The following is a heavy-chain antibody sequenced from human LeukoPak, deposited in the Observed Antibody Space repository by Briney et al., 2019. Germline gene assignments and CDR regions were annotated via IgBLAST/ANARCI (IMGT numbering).Heavy chain of an antibody. CDR2: ISGSGGST. D-gene: IGHD1-14*01. CDR1: GFTVSSNY. CDR3: AKEGAGGPPKIYYYYYMDV. J-gene: IGHJ6*03. Sequence: GGSLRLSCAASGFTVSSNYMSWVRQAPGKGLEWVSAISGSGGSTYYADSVKGRFTISRDNSKNTLYLQMNSLRAEDTAVYYCAKEGAGGPPKIYYYYYMDVWGKGTTVTISS. V-gene: IGHV3-23*01.